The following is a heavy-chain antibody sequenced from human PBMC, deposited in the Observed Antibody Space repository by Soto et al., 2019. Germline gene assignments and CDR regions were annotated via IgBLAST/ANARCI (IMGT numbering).Heavy chain of an antibody. V-gene: IGHV4-31*03. CDR2: IYYSGRT. J-gene: IGHJ6*02. CDR1: GGSISSGGYY. Sequence: QVQLQESGPGLVKPSQTLSLTCTVSGGSISSGGYYWSWIRQHPVKGLEWIGYIYYSGRTYYNPSLKSRVTISVDTSKNQFSLKLSSVTAADTAVYYCARRVAATRRGGVEGYYYGMDVWGQGTTVTVSS. D-gene: IGHD2-15*01. CDR3: ARRVAATRRGGVEGYYYGMDV.